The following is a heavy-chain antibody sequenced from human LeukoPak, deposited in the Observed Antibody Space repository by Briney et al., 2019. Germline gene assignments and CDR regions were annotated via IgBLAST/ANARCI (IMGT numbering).Heavy chain of an antibody. Sequence: ASVKVSCKASGYTFTGYYMHWVRQAPGQGLELMGWINPNSGGTNYAQKFQGRVTMTRDTSISTAYMELSRLRSDDTAVYYCARGKIVVVPAAISDYHYYMDVWGKGTTVAISS. D-gene: IGHD2-2*01. V-gene: IGHV1-2*02. CDR1: GYTFTGYY. CDR2: INPNSGGT. CDR3: ARGKIVVVPAAISDYHYYMDV. J-gene: IGHJ6*03.